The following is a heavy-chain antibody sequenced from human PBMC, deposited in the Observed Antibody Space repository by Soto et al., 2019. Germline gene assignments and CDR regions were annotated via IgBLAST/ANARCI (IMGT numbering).Heavy chain of an antibody. D-gene: IGHD7-27*01. CDR1: GFTFSSYG. CDR2: IWYDGSNK. J-gene: IGHJ2*01. CDR3: ARQWGRRTWYFDL. V-gene: IGHV3-33*01. Sequence: QVQLVESGGGVVQPGRSLRLSCAASGFTFSSYGMHWVRQAPGKGLEWVAVIWYDGSNKYYADSVKGRFTISRDNSKNTLYLQMNSLIAEDTAVYYCARQWGRRTWYFDLWGRGTLVTVSS.